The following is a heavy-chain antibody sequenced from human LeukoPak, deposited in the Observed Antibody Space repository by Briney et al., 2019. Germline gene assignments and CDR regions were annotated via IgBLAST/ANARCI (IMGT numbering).Heavy chain of an antibody. CDR1: GFTFSSYG. Sequence: GRSLRLSCAASGFTFSSYGMHWVRQAPGKGLEWVGVIWYDGSNKYYADSVKGRFAISRDNSKNTLYLQMNSLRAEDTAVYYCARDPYSSGWYSDYWGQGTLVTVSS. J-gene: IGHJ4*02. V-gene: IGHV3-33*01. D-gene: IGHD6-19*01. CDR3: ARDPYSSGWYSDY. CDR2: IWYDGSNK.